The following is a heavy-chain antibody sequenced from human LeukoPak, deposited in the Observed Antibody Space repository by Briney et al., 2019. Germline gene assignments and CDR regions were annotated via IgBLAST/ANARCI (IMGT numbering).Heavy chain of an antibody. V-gene: IGHV1-69*05. J-gene: IGHJ5*02. CDR2: IIPIFGTA. CDR3: ASSCLGDYYPPTFDP. CDR1: GGTFSSYA. D-gene: IGHD4-17*01. Sequence: SVKVSCKASGGTFSSYAISWVRQAPGQGLEWMGGIIPIFGTANYAQKFQGRVTITTDESTSTAYMELSSLRSADTAVYYSASSCLGDYYPPTFDPWGQGTLVTVSS.